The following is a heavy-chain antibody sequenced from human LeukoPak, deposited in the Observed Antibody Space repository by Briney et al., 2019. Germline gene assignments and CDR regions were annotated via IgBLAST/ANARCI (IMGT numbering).Heavy chain of an antibody. D-gene: IGHD3-22*01. CDR3: ARDRVPPYDSSGYYYSDCFDY. J-gene: IGHJ4*02. Sequence: ASVKVSCKASGYTFTSYGISWVRQAPGQGLEWMGWISAYNGNTNYAQKLQGRVPMATDTSTSTAYMELRSLRSDDTAVYYCARDRVPPYDSSGYYYSDCFDYWGQGTLVTVSS. CDR2: ISAYNGNT. V-gene: IGHV1-18*01. CDR1: GYTFTSYG.